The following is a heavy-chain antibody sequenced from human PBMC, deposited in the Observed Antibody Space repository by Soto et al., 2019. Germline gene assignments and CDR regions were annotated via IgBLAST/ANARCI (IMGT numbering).Heavy chain of an antibody. D-gene: IGHD4-17*01. V-gene: IGHV4-34*01. CDR2: INHSGST. CDR3: ARLGLAFDYDGAFDI. Sequence: SETLSLTCAVYGGSFSGYYWSWIRQPPGKGLEWIGEINHSGSTNYNPSLKSRVTISVDTSKNQFSLKLSSVTAADTAVYYCARLGLAFDYDGAFDIWGQGTMVTVSS. CDR1: GGSFSGYY. J-gene: IGHJ3*02.